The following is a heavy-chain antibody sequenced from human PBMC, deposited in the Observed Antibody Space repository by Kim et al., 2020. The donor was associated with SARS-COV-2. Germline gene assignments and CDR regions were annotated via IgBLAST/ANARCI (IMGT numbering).Heavy chain of an antibody. D-gene: IGHD2-21*02. CDR3: TRGCGGDCHGIDY. Sequence: GGSLRLSCAASGFTFSDYWIHWVRQAPGKGLVWVSRIWDGSSRNYADSVKGRFTISRDNAKNTVYLQMNNLRAEDTAIYYCTRGCGGDCHGIDYWGQGTL. CDR2: IWDGSSR. J-gene: IGHJ4*02. CDR1: GFTFSDYW. V-gene: IGHV3-74*01.